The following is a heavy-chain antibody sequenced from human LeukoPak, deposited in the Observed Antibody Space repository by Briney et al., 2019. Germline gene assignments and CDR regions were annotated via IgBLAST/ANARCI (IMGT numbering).Heavy chain of an antibody. Sequence: SETLSLTCTVSGGSISSYYWSWIRQPPGKGLEWIGYIYYSGSTNYNPSLKSRVTISVDTSKNQFSLKLSSATAADTAVYYCARAMYYYGSGSSNWLDPWGQGTLVTVSS. CDR2: IYYSGST. CDR1: GGSISSYY. V-gene: IGHV4-59*01. J-gene: IGHJ5*02. D-gene: IGHD3-10*01. CDR3: ARAMYYYGSGSSNWLDP.